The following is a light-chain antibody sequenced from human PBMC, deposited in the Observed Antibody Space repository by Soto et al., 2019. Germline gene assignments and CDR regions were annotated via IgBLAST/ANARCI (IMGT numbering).Light chain of an antibody. J-gene: IGKJ5*01. CDR2: DAS. Sequence: TQLTQSPSSLSASVGDRVTITCRASQGISSALAWYQQKPGKAPKLLIYDASTLESGVPSRFSGSGSGTDFTLTISSLQPEDFATYYCQQFNSYPITFGQGTRLEIK. CDR3: QQFNSYPIT. V-gene: IGKV1-13*02. CDR1: QGISSA.